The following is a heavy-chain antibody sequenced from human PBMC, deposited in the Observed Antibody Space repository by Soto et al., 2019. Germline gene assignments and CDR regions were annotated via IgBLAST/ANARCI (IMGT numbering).Heavy chain of an antibody. Sequence: PSETLSLTCTVSGGSISSSTYYWGWIRQPPGKGLEWIASIYYSGSTYYDPSLKSRVTISVDTSKNQFSLKLSSVTAADTAVYYCATDHGDYVLNWLDHWGQGILGNVS. CDR2: IYYSGST. CDR1: GGSISSSTYY. D-gene: IGHD4-17*01. CDR3: ATDHGDYVLNWLDH. V-gene: IGHV4-39*02. J-gene: IGHJ5*02.